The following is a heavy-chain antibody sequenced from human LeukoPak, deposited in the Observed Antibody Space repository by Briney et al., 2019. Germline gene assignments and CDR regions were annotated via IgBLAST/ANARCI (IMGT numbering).Heavy chain of an antibody. CDR2: IYYSGST. CDR1: GGSISSSSYY. Sequence: PSETLSLTCTVSGGSISSSSYYWGWIRQPPGKGLEWIGSIYYSGSTYYNPSLKSRVTMSLDTSKNQFSLKLISVTAADTAVYYCAWEALVQAATAGDAFDIWGQGTMVTVSS. J-gene: IGHJ3*02. CDR3: AWEALVQAATAGDAFDI. V-gene: IGHV4-39*07. D-gene: IGHD1-14*01.